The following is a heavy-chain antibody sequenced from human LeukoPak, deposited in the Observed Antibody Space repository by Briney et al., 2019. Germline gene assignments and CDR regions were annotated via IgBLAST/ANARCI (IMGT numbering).Heavy chain of an antibody. V-gene: IGHV3-30*02. CDR1: GFTFSTFG. Sequence: GGSLTLSCAASGFTFSTFGMHWVRQTPGKGLEWVAYIRYDGDNKYYADSVKGRFTISRDNSKNTLYLQMNSLRTADTAVYYCAKVPPGCSTTNCYNPFDYWGQGTLVTVPS. D-gene: IGHD2-2*02. J-gene: IGHJ4*02. CDR3: AKVPPGCSTTNCYNPFDY. CDR2: IRYDGDNK.